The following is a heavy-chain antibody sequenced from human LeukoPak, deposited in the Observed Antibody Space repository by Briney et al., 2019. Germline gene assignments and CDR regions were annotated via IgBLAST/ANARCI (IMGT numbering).Heavy chain of an antibody. J-gene: IGHJ4*02. CDR3: AKDLGILWFGELFDPLDY. CDR2: ISGSGGST. D-gene: IGHD3-10*01. V-gene: IGHV3-23*01. Sequence: GGSLRPSCAASGFTFSSYGMSWVRQAPGKGLEWVSAISGSGGSTYYADSVKGRFTISRDNSKNTLYLQMNSLRAEDTAVYYCAKDLGILWFGELFDPLDYWGQGTLVTVSS. CDR1: GFTFSSYG.